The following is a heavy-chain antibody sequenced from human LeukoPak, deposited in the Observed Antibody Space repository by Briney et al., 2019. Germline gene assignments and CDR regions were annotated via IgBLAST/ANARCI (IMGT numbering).Heavy chain of an antibody. CDR2: IYYSGST. D-gene: IGHD5-18*01. J-gene: IGHJ4*02. CDR3: AGASGYSYGLDY. V-gene: IGHV4-59*01. CDR1: GGSISSYY. Sequence: SETLSLTCTAFGGSISSYYWSWIRQPPGKGLEWIGYIYYSGSTNYNPSLKSRVTISVDTSKNQFSLKLSSVTAADTAVYYCAGASGYSYGLDYWGQGTLVTVSS.